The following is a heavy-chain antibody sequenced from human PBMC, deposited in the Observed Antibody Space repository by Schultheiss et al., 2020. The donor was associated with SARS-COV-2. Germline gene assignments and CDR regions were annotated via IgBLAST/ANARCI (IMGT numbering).Heavy chain of an antibody. CDR3: TTPPYSGSYFRL. D-gene: IGHD1-26*01. Sequence: GGSLRLSCTASGFTFSDYYMSWIRQAPGKGLEWVGRIKSKTDGGTTDYAAPVKGRFTISRDDSKNTLYLQMNSLKTEDTAVYYCTTPPYSGSYFRLWGQGTLVTVSS. J-gene: IGHJ4*02. V-gene: IGHV3-15*01. CDR2: IKSKTDGGTT. CDR1: GFTFSDYY.